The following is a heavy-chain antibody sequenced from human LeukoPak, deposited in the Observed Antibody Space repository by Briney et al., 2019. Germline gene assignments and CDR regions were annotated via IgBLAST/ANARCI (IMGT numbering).Heavy chain of an antibody. J-gene: IGHJ4*02. Sequence: PSETLSLTCAVYGGSFSGYYWSWIRQPPGKGLEWIGEINHSGSTNYNPSLKSRVTISVDTSKYQFSLKLSSVTAADTAVYYCARLAYYYGSGSYYKGDFDYWGQGTLVTVSS. V-gene: IGHV4-34*01. CDR1: GGSFSGYY. D-gene: IGHD3-10*01. CDR3: ARLAYYYGSGSYYKGDFDY. CDR2: INHSGST.